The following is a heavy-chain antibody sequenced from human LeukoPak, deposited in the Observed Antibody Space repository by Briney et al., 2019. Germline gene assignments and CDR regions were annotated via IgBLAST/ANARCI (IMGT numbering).Heavy chain of an antibody. CDR1: DDSITMYY. CDR3: ARGRRDGYTLYYMDV. CDR2: INYSGST. J-gene: IGHJ6*03. V-gene: IGHV4-59*12. Sequence: SETLSLTCSVSDDSITMYYWTWIRQPPGKGLEWIGEINYSGSTNYNPSLKSRVTISVDTSKNQFSLKLTSVTAADTAVYYCARGRRDGYTLYYMDVWGKGTTVTVSS. D-gene: IGHD5-24*01.